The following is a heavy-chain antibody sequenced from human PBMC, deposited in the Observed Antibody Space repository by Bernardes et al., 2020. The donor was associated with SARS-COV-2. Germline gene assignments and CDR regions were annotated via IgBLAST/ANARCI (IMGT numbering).Heavy chain of an antibody. Sequence: GGSLRLSCAASGFTFSSYGMHWVRQAPGKGLEWVAVISYDGSNKYYADSVKGRFTISRDNSKNTLYLQMNSLRAEDTAVYYCAKSGAGSSGYFDYWGQGTLVTVSS. J-gene: IGHJ4*02. V-gene: IGHV3-30*18. CDR2: ISYDGSNK. CDR1: GFTFSSYG. CDR3: AKSGAGSSGYFDY. D-gene: IGHD3-22*01.